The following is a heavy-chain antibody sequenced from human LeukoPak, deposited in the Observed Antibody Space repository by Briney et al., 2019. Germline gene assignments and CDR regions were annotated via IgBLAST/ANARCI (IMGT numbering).Heavy chain of an antibody. CDR3: ARTISVGGTGGNFDY. CDR2: LNANNGNT. CDR1: EYTFTSYG. D-gene: IGHD6-19*01. V-gene: IGHV1-18*01. J-gene: IGHJ4*02. Sequence: ASVKVSCKDSEYTFTSYGINWVRQAPGQGLEWMGWLNANNGNTNYAQNLQGRITMTTDTSTSTAYMELRSLRSNDTAVYYCARTISVGGTGGNFDYWGEGTLVTVSS.